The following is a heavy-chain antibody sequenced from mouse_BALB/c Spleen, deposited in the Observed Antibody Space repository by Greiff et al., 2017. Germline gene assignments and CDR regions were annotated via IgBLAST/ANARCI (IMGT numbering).Heavy chain of an antibody. CDR1: GFTFSSYA. V-gene: IGHV5-9-4*01. D-gene: IGHD1-1*01. CDR2: ISSGGSYT. CDR3: ASTYYGSSPAWFAY. J-gene: IGHJ3*01. Sequence: EVQRVESGGGLVKPGGSLKLSCAASGFTFSSYAMSWVRQSPEKRLEWVAEISSGGSYTYYPDTVTGRFTISRDNAKNTLYLEMSSLRSEDTAMYYCASTYYGSSPAWFAYWGQGTLVTVSA.